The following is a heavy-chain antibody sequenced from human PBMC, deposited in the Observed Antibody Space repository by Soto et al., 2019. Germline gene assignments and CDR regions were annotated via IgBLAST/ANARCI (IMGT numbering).Heavy chain of an antibody. CDR3: AKRRMIDILTPDDS. J-gene: IGHJ5*01. CDR1: GLTFSSKW. V-gene: IGHV3-74*01. CDR2: ISGDGGNT. Sequence: GGSLRLSCAVSGLTFSSKWMHWVRQAPGKGLVWVSLISGDGGNTNYADSVKGRFTISRDNANNMLYLQMNNLRAEDTAIYYCAKRRMIDILTPDDSWGQGTLVTVSS. D-gene: IGHD3-9*01.